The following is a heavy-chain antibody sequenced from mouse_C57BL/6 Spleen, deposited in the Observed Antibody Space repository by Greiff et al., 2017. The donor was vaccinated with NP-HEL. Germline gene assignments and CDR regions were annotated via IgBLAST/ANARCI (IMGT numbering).Heavy chain of an antibody. CDR1: GFTFSDYG. Sequence: DVMLVESGGGLVKPGGSLKLSCAASGFTFSDYGMHWVRQAPEKGLEWVAYLSSGSSTIYYADPVKGRFTISRDNAKNTLFLQMTSLRSEDTAMYYCARNYGSSNYFDYWGQGTTLTVSS. D-gene: IGHD1-1*01. J-gene: IGHJ2*01. V-gene: IGHV5-17*01. CDR2: LSSGSSTI. CDR3: ARNYGSSNYFDY.